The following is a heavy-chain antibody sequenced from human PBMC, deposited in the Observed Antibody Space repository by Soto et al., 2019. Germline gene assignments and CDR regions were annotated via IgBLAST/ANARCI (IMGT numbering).Heavy chain of an antibody. Sequence: ASVKVSCKASGYTFTSYDIYWVRQATGQGLEWMGWMNPNTGNSGYAQKFQGRVTMTSDTSISTTHMELSSLRSEDTAVYYCARRAETNGWNGFGADKYYFDFWGQGTLVTVSS. CDR1: GYTFTSYD. CDR3: ARRAETNGWNGFGADKYYFDF. D-gene: IGHD1-1*01. V-gene: IGHV1-8*01. J-gene: IGHJ4*02. CDR2: MNPNTGNS.